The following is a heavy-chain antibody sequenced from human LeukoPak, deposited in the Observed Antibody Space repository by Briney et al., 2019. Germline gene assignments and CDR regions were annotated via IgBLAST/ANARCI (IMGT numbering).Heavy chain of an antibody. CDR2: ISGSGGST. CDR3: AKAWDYDSSGYYYAPFDY. V-gene: IGHV3-23*01. J-gene: IGHJ4*03. D-gene: IGHD3-22*01. CDR1: GFTFSSYA. Sequence: GGSLRLSCAASGFTFSSYAMSWVRQAPGKGLEWVSAISGSGGSTYYADSVKGRFTISRDNSKNTLYLQMNSLRAEDTAVYYCAKAWDYDSSGYYYAPFDYWGQGTTVTVSS.